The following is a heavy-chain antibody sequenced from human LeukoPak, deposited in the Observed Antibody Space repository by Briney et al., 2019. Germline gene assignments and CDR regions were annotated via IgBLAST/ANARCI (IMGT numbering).Heavy chain of an antibody. Sequence: PGGSLRLSCAASKFTFSSHDMHWVRQAPGKGLEWVSFISSSGGTIYLADSVKGRFTISRDNARNSLYLQMNCLRAEDTALYYCVRDDGGSTFDTWGQGTMVTVSS. CDR3: VRDDGGSTFDT. CDR1: KFTFSSHD. J-gene: IGHJ3*02. CDR2: ISSSGGTI. D-gene: IGHD3-10*01. V-gene: IGHV3-48*03.